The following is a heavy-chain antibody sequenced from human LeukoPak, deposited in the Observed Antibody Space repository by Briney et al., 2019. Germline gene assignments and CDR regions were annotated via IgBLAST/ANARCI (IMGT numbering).Heavy chain of an antibody. CDR1: NYTFTYG. V-gene: IGHV1-18*01. D-gene: IGHD5-12*01. CDR3: ARGSGYSGYGGINDVFDI. Sequence: ASAKVSCKASNYTFTYGFSWVRQAPGKGLEGMGWISAYNDNTNYAQKLQGRVTMTTDTATTTAYMELRSLRSDDTAVYYCARGSGYSGYGGINDVFDIWGQGTMVTVSS. CDR2: ISAYNDNT. J-gene: IGHJ3*02.